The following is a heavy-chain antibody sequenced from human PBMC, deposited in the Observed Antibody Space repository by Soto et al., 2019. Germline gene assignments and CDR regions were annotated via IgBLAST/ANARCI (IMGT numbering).Heavy chain of an antibody. D-gene: IGHD6-6*01. J-gene: IGHJ4*02. Sequence: GGSLRLSCAASGFTFNSYDMHWIRQAPGKGLEWVAVVSNDGSRGNYADSVKGRFTVSRDNSRNVLYLQMNSLISADTAVYYCAREYSSSSWGYWGQGSLVTVSS. CDR1: GFTFNSYD. V-gene: IGHV3-30-3*01. CDR3: AREYSSSSWGY. CDR2: VSNDGSRG.